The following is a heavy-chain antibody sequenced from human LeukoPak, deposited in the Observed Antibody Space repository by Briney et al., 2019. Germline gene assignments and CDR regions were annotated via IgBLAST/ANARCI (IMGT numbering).Heavy chain of an antibody. Sequence: GGSLRLSCAASGFTFSSYGIHWVRQAPGKGLEWVAVTSYDGSNKYYADSVKGRFTISRDNSKNTLYLQMNSLRTEDTAVYYCAKETAAKYSSGWTGGGPSLQYWGQGTLVTVSS. V-gene: IGHV3-30*18. D-gene: IGHD6-19*01. CDR3: AKETAAKYSSGWTGGGPSLQY. CDR2: TSYDGSNK. CDR1: GFTFSSYG. J-gene: IGHJ4*02.